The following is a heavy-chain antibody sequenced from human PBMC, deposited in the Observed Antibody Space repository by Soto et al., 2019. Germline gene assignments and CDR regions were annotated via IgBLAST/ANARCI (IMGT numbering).Heavy chain of an antibody. CDR3: ARGSYYSGWV. D-gene: IGHD6-19*01. CDR1: GDSVSSTSTA. V-gene: IGHV6-1*01. CDR2: TYYRSNWYT. Sequence: SQTLSLTCAILGDSVSSTSTAWSWTRQSPSRGLEWLGRTYYRSNWYTDYAVSVKSRITISPDTSKNQFSLQLNSVTPEDTAVYYCARGSYYSGWVWGQGTLVTVSS. J-gene: IGHJ4*02.